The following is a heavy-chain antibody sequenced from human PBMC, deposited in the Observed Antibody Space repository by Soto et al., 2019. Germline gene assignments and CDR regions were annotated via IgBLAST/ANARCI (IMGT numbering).Heavy chain of an antibody. V-gene: IGHV3-23*01. CDR3: AKDLGIAAAAPGDWFDP. D-gene: IGHD6-13*01. J-gene: IGHJ5*02. CDR1: GFTFSSYA. CDR2: ISGSGGST. Sequence: PGGSLRLSCAASGFTFSSYAMSWVRQAPGKGLEWVSAISGSGGSTYYADSVKGRFTISRDNSKNTLYLQTNSLRAEDTAVYYCAKDLGIAAAAPGDWFDPWGQGTLVTVSS.